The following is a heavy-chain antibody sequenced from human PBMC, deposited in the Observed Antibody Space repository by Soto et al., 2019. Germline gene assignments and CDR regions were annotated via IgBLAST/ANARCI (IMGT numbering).Heavy chain of an antibody. CDR3: ARRIVVVTAHDY. CDR2: INHNGST. J-gene: IGHJ4*02. Sequence: SXTLSLPCAVYGGSFIVYYWNWIRQSPGKGLEWIGEINHNGSTKYNLSLKSRATISVDTSKNQFSLKVSSVTAADTAVYYCARRIVVVTAHDYWGQGTLVTVSS. CDR1: GGSFIVYY. V-gene: IGHV4-34*01. D-gene: IGHD2-21*02.